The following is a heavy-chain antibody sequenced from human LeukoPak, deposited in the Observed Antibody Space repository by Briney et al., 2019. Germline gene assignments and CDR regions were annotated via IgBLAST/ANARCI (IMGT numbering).Heavy chain of an antibody. CDR3: ARDGFGYCSGGSCYYFDY. CDR2: INPSGGST. CDR1: GYTFTSYY. V-gene: IGHV1-46*01. Sequence: EASVTVSCTASGYTFTSYYMHWVRQAPGQGLEWMGIINPSGGSTSYAQKFQGRVTMTRDTSTSTVYMELSSLRSEDTAVYYCARDGFGYCSGGSCYYFDYWGQGTLVTVSS. J-gene: IGHJ4*02. D-gene: IGHD2-15*01.